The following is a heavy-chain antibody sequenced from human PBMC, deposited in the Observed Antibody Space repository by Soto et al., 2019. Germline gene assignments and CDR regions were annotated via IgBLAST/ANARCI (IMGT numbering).Heavy chain of an antibody. CDR1: GVTFTSHG. Sequence: QVQLVESGGGVVQPGRSLRLSCAASGVTFTSHGMHWVRQAPGKGLEWVAVIWYDGSNKYYADSVKGRFTISRDNSKNTLYLQMNIMRAEDTAVYYCGRGKDYYGTGSSDYWGQGTLITVSS. CDR2: IWYDGSNK. CDR3: GRGKDYYGTGSSDY. V-gene: IGHV3-33*01. D-gene: IGHD3-10*01. J-gene: IGHJ4*02.